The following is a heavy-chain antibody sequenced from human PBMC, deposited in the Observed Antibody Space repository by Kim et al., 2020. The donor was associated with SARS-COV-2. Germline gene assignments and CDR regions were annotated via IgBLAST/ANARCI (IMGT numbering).Heavy chain of an antibody. Sequence: SQTLSLTCAISGDSVSSNSAAWHWIRQSPSRGLEWLGRTYYRSKWCFDYAVSVKSRIVINPDTSKNQFSLQLNSVTPEDTAVYYCARRNYYDGSGGFDPWGQGTLVTVSS. J-gene: IGHJ5*02. V-gene: IGHV6-1*01. CDR3: ARRNYYDGSGGFDP. CDR2: TYYRSKWCF. CDR1: GDSVSSNSAA. D-gene: IGHD3-22*01.